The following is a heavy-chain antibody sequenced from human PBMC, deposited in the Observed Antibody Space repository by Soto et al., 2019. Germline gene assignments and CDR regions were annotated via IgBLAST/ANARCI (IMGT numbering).Heavy chain of an antibody. Sequence: PGGSLRLSCVASRFTFRSYAMSWVRQAPGKGLEWVSGINPGGSSTFYADSVRGRFTISRDNAKNTVYLQMNSLRVEDTAKYYCVKEWTPRRAFDYWGQGTPVTVSS. D-gene: IGHD5-12*01. CDR2: INPGGSST. V-gene: IGHV3-23*01. CDR3: VKEWTPRRAFDY. CDR1: RFTFRSYA. J-gene: IGHJ4*02.